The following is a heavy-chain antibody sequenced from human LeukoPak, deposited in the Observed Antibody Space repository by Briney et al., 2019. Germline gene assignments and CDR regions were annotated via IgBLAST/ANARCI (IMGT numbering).Heavy chain of an antibody. CDR3: ARDLPAVVAATGWNY. D-gene: IGHD2-15*01. CDR2: ISAYNGNT. CDR1: GYTFTSYG. V-gene: IGHV1-18*01. Sequence: ASVKVSCKASGYTFTSYGISWVRQAPGQGLEWMGWISAYNGNTNYAQKLQGRVTMTTDTSTSTAYMELRSLRSDDTAVYYCARDLPAVVAATGWNYWGQGTLVTVSS. J-gene: IGHJ4*02.